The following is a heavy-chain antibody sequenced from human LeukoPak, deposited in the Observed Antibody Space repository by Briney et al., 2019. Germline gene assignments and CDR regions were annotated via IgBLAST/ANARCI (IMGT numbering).Heavy chain of an antibody. V-gene: IGHV4-4*07. CDR3: ARSSDSSGYYGGGIIDY. CDR1: GGSISTYY. D-gene: IGHD6-19*01. J-gene: IGHJ4*02. CDR2: IYTNENT. Sequence: SETLSLTCTVSGGSISTYYWNWIRQPAGKGLEWIGRIYTNENTFFNPSLKSRVTMSVDTSKNQFSLQLTSVTAADAAVYYCARSSDSSGYYGGGIIDYWGQGTLVTVSS.